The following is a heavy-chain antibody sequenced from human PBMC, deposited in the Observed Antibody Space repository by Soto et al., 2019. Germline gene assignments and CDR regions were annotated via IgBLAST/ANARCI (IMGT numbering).Heavy chain of an antibody. V-gene: IGHV1-3*01. CDR1: GYTFTSYA. D-gene: IGHD1-1*01. Sequence: ASVKVSCKASGYTFTSYAMHWVRQAPGQRLEWMGWINAGNGNTKYSQKFQGRVTITRDTSASSAYMEMSSLTSEDTAVYYCARQLAYYYYMDVWGKGTTVTVSS. CDR2: INAGNGNT. J-gene: IGHJ6*03. CDR3: ARQLAYYYYMDV.